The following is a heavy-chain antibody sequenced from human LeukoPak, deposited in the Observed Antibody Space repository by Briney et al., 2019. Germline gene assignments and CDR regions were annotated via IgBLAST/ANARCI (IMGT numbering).Heavy chain of an antibody. J-gene: IGHJ4*02. Sequence: PGGSLRLSCAASGFTFSSYGMHWVRQAPGKGLEWVAVIWYDGGNKYYADSVKGRFTISRDNSKNTLYLQMNSLRAEDTAVYYCARAKGVSTGYRPTDYWGQGTLVTVSS. D-gene: IGHD3-22*01. CDR1: GFTFSSYG. V-gene: IGHV3-33*01. CDR2: IWYDGGNK. CDR3: ARAKGVSTGYRPTDY.